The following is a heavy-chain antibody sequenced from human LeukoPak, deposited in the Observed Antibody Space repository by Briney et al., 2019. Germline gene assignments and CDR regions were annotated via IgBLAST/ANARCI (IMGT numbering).Heavy chain of an antibody. D-gene: IGHD2-2*01. J-gene: IGHJ6*02. CDR2: ISAYNGNT. V-gene: IGHV1-18*01. Sequence: GASVKVSCKASGYTFTSYGISWVRQAPGQGLEWMGWISAYNGNTNYAQKLQGRVTMTTDTSTSTAYMELRSLRSDDTAVYYCARVDVVVPAASSPGPADYYYGMDVWGQGTTVTVSS. CDR1: GYTFTSYG. CDR3: ARVDVVVPAASSPGPADYYYGMDV.